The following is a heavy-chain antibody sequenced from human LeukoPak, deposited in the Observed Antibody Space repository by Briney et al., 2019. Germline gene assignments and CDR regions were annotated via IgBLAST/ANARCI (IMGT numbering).Heavy chain of an antibody. J-gene: IGHJ5*02. CDR2: INPNSGGT. D-gene: IGHD5-18*01. CDR3: ARDGVARYSYGIPLPPYNWFDP. V-gene: IGHV1-2*04. CDR1: GYTFTGYY. Sequence: ASVKVSCKASGYTFTGYYMHWVRPAPGQGLEWMGWINPNSGGTNYAQKFQGWVTMTRDTSISTAYMELSRLRSDDTAVYYCARDGVARYSYGIPLPPYNWFDPWGQGTLVTVSS.